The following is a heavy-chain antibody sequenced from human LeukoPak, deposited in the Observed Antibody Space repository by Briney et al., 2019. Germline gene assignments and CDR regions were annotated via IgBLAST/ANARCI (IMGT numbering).Heavy chain of an antibody. CDR3: ARDQWLAYYYHGMDV. V-gene: IGHV3-48*03. J-gene: IGHJ6*02. Sequence: GGSLRLSCAASGFTFSSYAMNWVRQAPGKGLEWVSYITNNGTTIYYADSVKGRFTISRDNAENSLYLQMNSLRAEDTAIYYCARDQWLAYYYHGMDVWGQGTTVTVSS. D-gene: IGHD6-19*01. CDR2: ITNNGTTI. CDR1: GFTFSSYA.